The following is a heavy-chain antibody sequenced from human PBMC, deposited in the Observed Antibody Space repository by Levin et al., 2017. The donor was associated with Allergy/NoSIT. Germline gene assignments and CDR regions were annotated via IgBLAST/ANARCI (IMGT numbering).Heavy chain of an antibody. CDR2: ISFDGGMI. Sequence: AGGSLRLSCAASGFSFSSYGMHWVRQAPGKGLEWVAVISFDGGMIYYADSMKGRFIISRDNSKNTLFLQMNSLSIEDTAVYYCAKVAHFDSSGTFGMDVWGQGTTVTVSS. D-gene: IGHD3-22*01. CDR3: AKVAHFDSSGTFGMDV. J-gene: IGHJ6*02. V-gene: IGHV3-30*18. CDR1: GFSFSSYG.